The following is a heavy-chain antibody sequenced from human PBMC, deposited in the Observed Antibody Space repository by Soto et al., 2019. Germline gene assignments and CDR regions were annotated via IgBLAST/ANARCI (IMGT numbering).Heavy chain of an antibody. CDR2: ITGNGGST. CDR1: GFTFSNYA. V-gene: IGHV3-23*01. Sequence: EVQLLDSGGGLAQPGGSLRLSCAASGFTFSNYAMTWVRQAPGKGLEWVAIITGNGGSTYYADSVKGRFTISRDNSQNTLYLQMNSLRVEDTAVYYCAKVPLGYCNGGTCYRDFDYWGQGTLVTVSS. D-gene: IGHD2-15*01. J-gene: IGHJ4*02. CDR3: AKVPLGYCNGGTCYRDFDY.